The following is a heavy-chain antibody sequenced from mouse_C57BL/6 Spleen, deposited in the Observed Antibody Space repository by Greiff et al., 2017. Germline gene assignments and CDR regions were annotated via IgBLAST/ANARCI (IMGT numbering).Heavy chain of an antibody. D-gene: IGHD1-1*01. CDR3: ARCINYYGSRGDYFDY. J-gene: IGHJ2*01. CDR2: INPSNGGT. CDR1: GYSFTSYW. V-gene: IGHV1-53*01. Sequence: VQLQQPGTELVKPGASVKLSCKASGYSFTSYWMHWVKQRPGQGLEWIGNINPSNGGTNYNEKFKSKATLTVDKASSTAYMQLSSLTSEDSAVYYCARCINYYGSRGDYFDYWGQGTTLTVSS.